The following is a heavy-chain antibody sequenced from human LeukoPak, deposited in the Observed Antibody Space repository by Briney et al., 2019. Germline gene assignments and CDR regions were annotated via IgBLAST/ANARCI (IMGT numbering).Heavy chain of an antibody. D-gene: IGHD2-15*01. Sequence: GRSLRLSCAASGFTFSSYGMHWVRQAPGKGLAWVAVISYDGSNKYYADSVKGRFTISRDNSKNTLYLQMNSLRAEDTAVYYCAKDHRRILDCSGGSCPLSFPDYWGQGTLVTVSS. CDR1: GFTFSSYG. V-gene: IGHV3-30*18. CDR3: AKDHRRILDCSGGSCPLSFPDY. CDR2: ISYDGSNK. J-gene: IGHJ4*02.